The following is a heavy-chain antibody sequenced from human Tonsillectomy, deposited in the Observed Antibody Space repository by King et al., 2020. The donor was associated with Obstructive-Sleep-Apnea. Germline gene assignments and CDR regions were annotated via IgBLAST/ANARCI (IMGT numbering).Heavy chain of an antibody. V-gene: IGHV4-31*03. Sequence: VQLQESGPGLVKPSQTLSLTCTVSGGSISSGGYYWSWIRQHPGKGLEWIGYIYYSGSTYYNPSLKSRVTISVDTSKNQFSLKLSSVTAADTAVYYCARDRVTMVRGVIINPAIYYGMDVWGQGTTVTVSS. CDR1: GGSISSGGYY. CDR3: ARDRVTMVRGVIINPAIYYGMDV. CDR2: IYYSGST. D-gene: IGHD3-10*01. J-gene: IGHJ6*02.